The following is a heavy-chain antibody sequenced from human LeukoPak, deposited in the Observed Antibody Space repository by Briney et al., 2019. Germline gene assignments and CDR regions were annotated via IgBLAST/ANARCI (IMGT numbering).Heavy chain of an antibody. CDR1: GRSISRYY. D-gene: IGHD3-22*01. CDR3: ARNGFAEFYDSSGYYDY. V-gene: IGHV4-4*07. CDR2: IYTSGSP. Sequence: SDTLSLTCTVSGRSISRYYWGGTRHPAGRGLEWIGRIYTSGSPNYNPSLKSRVTMSVDTSKNQFSLRLSSVTAADTAVYYCARNGFAEFYDSSGYYDYWGQGSLVTVSS. J-gene: IGHJ4*02.